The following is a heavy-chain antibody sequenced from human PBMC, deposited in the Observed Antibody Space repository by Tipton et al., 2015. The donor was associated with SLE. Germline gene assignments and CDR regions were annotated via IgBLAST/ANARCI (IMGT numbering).Heavy chain of an antibody. CDR2: VRFDGAIK. V-gene: IGHV3-30*02. Sequence: SLRLSCAASGFTFSSYEMNWVRQAPGKGLEWVAYVRFDGAIKYYADSGKGRFTISRDNSKNTLYLQMNSLRVEDTAVYYCAKPLPGGMGEPFDYWGQGTLVTVSS. CDR1: GFTFSSYE. D-gene: IGHD3-16*01. J-gene: IGHJ4*02. CDR3: AKPLPGGMGEPFDY.